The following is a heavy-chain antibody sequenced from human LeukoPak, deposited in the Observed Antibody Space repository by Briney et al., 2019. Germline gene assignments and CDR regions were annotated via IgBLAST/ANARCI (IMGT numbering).Heavy chain of an antibody. D-gene: IGHD2-21*02. CDR2: IYPGDSNT. Sequence: GESLQISCKGSGYIFSNYWIGWVRQMPGKGLEWMGIIYPGDSNTRYSPSFQGQVTISADKSISTAYLQWTSLKASDTAIYYCARQPLVRDCGGDCEFDYWGQGTRVSVSS. CDR1: GYIFSNYW. J-gene: IGHJ4*02. V-gene: IGHV5-51*01. CDR3: ARQPLVRDCGGDCEFDY.